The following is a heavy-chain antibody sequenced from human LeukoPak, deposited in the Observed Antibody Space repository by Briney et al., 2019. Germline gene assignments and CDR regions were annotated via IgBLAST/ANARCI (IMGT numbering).Heavy chain of an antibody. D-gene: IGHD1-1*01. V-gene: IGHV4-34*01. CDR1: GGTFSDYY. CDR3: ARGRPRVQIWAYFFDF. J-gene: IGHJ4*02. Sequence: PSETLSLTCAVYGGTFSDYYWNWIRQPPGKGPEWIGELNHSGSTNYNVSLKSRVTLSVDASKRHFSLNLTSVTAADTAVYYCARGRPRVQIWAYFFDFWSQGTLVTVSS. CDR2: LNHSGST.